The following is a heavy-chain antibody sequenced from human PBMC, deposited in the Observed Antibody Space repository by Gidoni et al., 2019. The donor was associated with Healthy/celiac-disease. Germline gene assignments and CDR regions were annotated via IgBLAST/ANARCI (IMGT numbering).Heavy chain of an antibody. Sequence: QVQLVESGGGVVQPGRSLSLSCAASGFTFSGYGMHWVRQAPGKGLEWVAVIWYDGSNKYYADSVKGRFTISRDNSKNTLYRQMNSLRAEDTAVYYCARDDPPYYYYGMDVWGQGTTVTVSS. CDR3: ARDDPPYYYYGMDV. CDR2: IWYDGSNK. J-gene: IGHJ6*02. V-gene: IGHV3-33*01. CDR1: GFTFSGYG.